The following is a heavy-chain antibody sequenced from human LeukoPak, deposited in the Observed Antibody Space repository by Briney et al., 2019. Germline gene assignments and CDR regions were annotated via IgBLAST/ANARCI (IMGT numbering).Heavy chain of an antibody. D-gene: IGHD3-10*01. V-gene: IGHV3-48*01. CDR1: GFTFSSYS. Sequence: GGSLRLSCAASGFTFSSYSMNWVRQAPGKGLEWVSYISSSSSTIYYADSVKGRFTISRDNAKNSLYLQMNSLRAEDTAVYYCAREKLAAYYGSGSYGYWGQGTLVTVSS. J-gene: IGHJ4*02. CDR3: AREKLAAYYGSGSYGY. CDR2: ISSSSSTI.